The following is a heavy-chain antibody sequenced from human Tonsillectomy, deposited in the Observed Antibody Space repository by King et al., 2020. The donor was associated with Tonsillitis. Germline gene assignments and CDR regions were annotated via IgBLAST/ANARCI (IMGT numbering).Heavy chain of an antibody. J-gene: IGHJ4*02. CDR1: GGSFSGYY. V-gene: IGHV4-34*01. CDR2: INHSGST. D-gene: IGHD6-25*01. CDR3: ARGLGILAGDRDY. Sequence: VQLQQWGAGLLKPSETLSLTCAVYGGSFSGYYWSWIRQPPGRGLEWIGEINHSGSTNYNPSLKSRVTISVDTSKNQFSLNLNSVTAADTAVYYCARGLGILAGDRDYWGQGTLVTVSS.